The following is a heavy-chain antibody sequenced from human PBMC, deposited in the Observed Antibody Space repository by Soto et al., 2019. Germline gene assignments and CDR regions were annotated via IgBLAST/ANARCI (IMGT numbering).Heavy chain of an antibody. CDR2: IYTSGST. D-gene: IGHD6-13*01. CDR1: GGSISSYY. V-gene: IGHV4-4*07. Sequence: ETLSLTCTVSGGSISSYYWSWIRQPAGKGLEWIGRIYTSGSTNYNPSLKSRVTMSVDTSKNQFSLKLSSVTAADTAVYYCAREKEYSSSPRGRFDPWGQGTLVTVSS. J-gene: IGHJ5*02. CDR3: AREKEYSSSPRGRFDP.